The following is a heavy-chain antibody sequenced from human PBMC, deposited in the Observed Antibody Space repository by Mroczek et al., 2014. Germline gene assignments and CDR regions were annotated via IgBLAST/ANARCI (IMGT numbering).Heavy chain of an antibody. CDR1: GGSISSYY. D-gene: IGHD5-12*01. CDR3: ARDGPMMWDSGYVPNWFDP. CDR2: LYQWEH. Sequence: VQLVESGPGLVKPSETLSLTCTVSGGSISSYYWSWIRQPAGRAGVDWAYLYQWEHQLQPLLKSRVTMSVDTSKNQFSLKLSSVTAADTAVYYCARDGPMMWDSGYVPNWFDPWGQGTLVTVSS. V-gene: IGHV4-4*07. J-gene: IGHJ5*02.